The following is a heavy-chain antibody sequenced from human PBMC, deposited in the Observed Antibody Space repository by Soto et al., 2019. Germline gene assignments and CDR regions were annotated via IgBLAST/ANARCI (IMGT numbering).Heavy chain of an antibody. Sequence: PSETLSLTCTVSGGSISSGGYYWSWIRQHPGKGLEWIGYIYYSGSTYYNPSLKSRVTISVDTSKNQFSLKLSSVTAADTAVYYCARDPRRSSSVRWGVVWGQGTTVTVSS. D-gene: IGHD6-6*01. CDR2: IYYSGST. CDR1: GGSISSGGYY. CDR3: ARDPRRSSSVRWGVV. V-gene: IGHV4-31*03. J-gene: IGHJ6*02.